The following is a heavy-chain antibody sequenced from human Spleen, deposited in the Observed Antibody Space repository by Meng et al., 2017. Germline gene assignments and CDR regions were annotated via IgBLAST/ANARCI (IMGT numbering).Heavy chain of an antibody. J-gene: IGHJ4*02. D-gene: IGHD6-25*01. Sequence: ASVKVSCKASGYTFITHEINWVRQAAGQGLEWMGWMNPKSGYTDYAQKFQGRVTITRNTSISTAYMELSGLRSDDTAMYYCARDEDISAAGKLFGDYWGQGTLVTVSS. V-gene: IGHV1-8*03. CDR2: MNPKSGYT. CDR1: GYTFITHE. CDR3: ARDEDISAAGKLFGDY.